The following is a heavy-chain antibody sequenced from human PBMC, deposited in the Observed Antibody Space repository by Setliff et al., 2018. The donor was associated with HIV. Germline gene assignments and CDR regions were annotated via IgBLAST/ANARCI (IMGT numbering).Heavy chain of an antibody. Sequence: PSETLSLTCTVSGVSINSDGYYWNWIRQPAGKGLEWIGRIFSSGTTNYNPSLQSRITMSVDTSKNQFSLKLNSVTAADTAVYYCAREGWSDHYYYYMDVWDKGTTVTVSS. CDR1: GVSINSDGYY. J-gene: IGHJ6*03. CDR3: AREGWSDHYYYYMDV. D-gene: IGHD2-15*01. V-gene: IGHV4-61*02. CDR2: IFSSGTT.